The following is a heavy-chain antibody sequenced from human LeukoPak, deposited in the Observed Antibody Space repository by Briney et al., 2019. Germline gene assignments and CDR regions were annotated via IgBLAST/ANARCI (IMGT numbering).Heavy chain of an antibody. V-gene: IGHV4-34*01. D-gene: IGHD5-18*01. CDR2: INHSGST. J-gene: IGHJ4*02. CDR3: ARFGIQLELDY. Sequence: SETLSLTCAVYGGSFSGYYWSWTRQPPGKGLEWIGEINHSGSTNYNPSLKSRVTISVDTSKNQFSLKLSSVTAADTAVYYCARFGIQLELDYWGQGTLVTVSS. CDR1: GGSFSGYY.